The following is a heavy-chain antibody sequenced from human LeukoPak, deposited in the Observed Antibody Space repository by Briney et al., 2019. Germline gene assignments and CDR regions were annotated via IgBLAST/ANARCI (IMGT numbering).Heavy chain of an antibody. CDR2: TRYDGSNK. CDR3: AKVAGSGWFAHFDF. V-gene: IGHV3-30*02. Sequence: GGSLRLSCTVSGFIFNNYGMHWVRQAPGKGLEWVAFTRYDGSNKYYADSVKGRFTISRDNSKNTLYLQMNSLRAEDTAVYYCAKVAGSGWFAHFDFWDRGTLVTVSS. J-gene: IGHJ4*02. D-gene: IGHD6-19*01. CDR1: GFIFNNYG.